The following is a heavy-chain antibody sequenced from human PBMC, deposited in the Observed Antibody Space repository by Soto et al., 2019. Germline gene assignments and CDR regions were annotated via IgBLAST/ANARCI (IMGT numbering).Heavy chain of an antibody. J-gene: IGHJ6*02. V-gene: IGHV5-10-1*01. CDR2: IDPSDSYT. CDR3: AAPKQLSMGYYYVLDF. Sequence: GESLKISCKGSGYSFTSYWISWVRQMPGKGLEWMGRIDPSDSYTNYSPSFQGHVTISADKSISTAYLQWSSLKASDTAMYYCAAPKQLSMGYYYVLDFSAQGSTVTGSS. D-gene: IGHD2-2*01. CDR1: GYSFTSYW.